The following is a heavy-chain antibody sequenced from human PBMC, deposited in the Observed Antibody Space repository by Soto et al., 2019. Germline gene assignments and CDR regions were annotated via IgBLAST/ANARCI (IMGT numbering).Heavy chain of an antibody. Sequence: PGGSLRLSCEVSGFTFSAYGMHWVRQAPGKGLEWVAAISHDGTNKNYGDSVKGRFTISRDNSKKTLYLQMNSLRPKDTALYYCAKDEYYYSRSGYYIFDSWGQGTLVTVSS. D-gene: IGHD3-22*01. CDR1: GFTFSAYG. CDR2: ISHDGTNK. CDR3: AKDEYYYSRSGYYIFDS. J-gene: IGHJ4*02. V-gene: IGHV3-30*18.